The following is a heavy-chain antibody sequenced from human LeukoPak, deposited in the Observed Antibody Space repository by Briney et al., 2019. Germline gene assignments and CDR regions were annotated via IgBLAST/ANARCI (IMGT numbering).Heavy chain of an antibody. CDR1: GDSINNYY. D-gene: IGHD3-10*01. J-gene: IGHJ4*02. CDR2: MYYSGGT. Sequence: KSSETLSLTCTVSGDSINNYYWSWIRQVPGKGLEWIGYMYYSGGTKYNPSLISRVTISGDISNNQFSFSLELSSVTAADTAVYFCARGGSGTYFTLGYYFDYWGQGTLVTVSS. CDR3: ARGGSGTYFTLGYYFDY. V-gene: IGHV4-59*08.